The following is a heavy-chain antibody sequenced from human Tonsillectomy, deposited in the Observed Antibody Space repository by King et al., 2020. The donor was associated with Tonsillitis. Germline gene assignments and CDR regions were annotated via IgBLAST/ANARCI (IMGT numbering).Heavy chain of an antibody. J-gene: IGHJ5*02. CDR3: ARGIVTPMGWFDP. V-gene: IGHV1-46*01. D-gene: IGHD2/OR15-2a*01. Sequence: QLVQSGADVKKPGASVKVSCKASGYTFTTYYMHWVRQAPGQGLEWMGRINPSSGITSYAQKFQGRVTVTRDTSTSTVYMELSSLRSEDTAVYYCARGIVTPMGWFDPWGQGTLVTVSS. CDR2: INPSSGIT. CDR1: GYTFTTYY.